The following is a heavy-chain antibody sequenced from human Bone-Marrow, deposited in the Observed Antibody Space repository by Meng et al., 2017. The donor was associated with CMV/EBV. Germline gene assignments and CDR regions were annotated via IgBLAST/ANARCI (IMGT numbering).Heavy chain of an antibody. J-gene: IGHJ5*02. CDR1: GFRLRNYA. V-gene: IGHV3-23*01. CDR3: ARSVGTLVPPNWLDP. CDR2: ISSSGSSK. Sequence: SGFRLRNYAINWSRQAPGKGLEWVSSISSSGSSKYYADSVRGRFTVSRDTSNNTVSLHMNSLRVEDTAKYFCARSVGTLVPPNWLDPWGLGTLVTVSS. D-gene: IGHD1/OR15-1a*01.